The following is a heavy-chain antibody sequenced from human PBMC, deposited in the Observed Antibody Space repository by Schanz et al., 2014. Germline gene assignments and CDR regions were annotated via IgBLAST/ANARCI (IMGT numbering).Heavy chain of an antibody. J-gene: IGHJ6*03. CDR3: ARGGTYGIFYDHMDV. CDR2: INQSGTT. Sequence: QVQLQQWGAGLLKPSETLSLTCAVYGGSFSSNYWSWIRQPPGKGLEWIGEINQSGTTNYNPSLKSRDTRSEDTRKNQVSLPLRSVTAADTAVYYCARGGTYGIFYDHMDVWGRGTTVTVSS. V-gene: IGHV4-34*02. CDR1: GGSFSSNY. D-gene: IGHD3-22*01.